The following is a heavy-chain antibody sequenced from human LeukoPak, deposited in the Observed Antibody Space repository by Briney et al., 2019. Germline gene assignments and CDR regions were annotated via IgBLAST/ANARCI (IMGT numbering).Heavy chain of an antibody. V-gene: IGHV1-2*02. CDR1: GYTFTGYY. CDR3: AREGDNIVVAVAATLLLDY. CDR2: INPNSGGT. J-gene: IGHJ4*02. D-gene: IGHD2-15*01. Sequence: GASVKVSCKASGYTFTGYYMHWVRQAPGQGLEWMGWINPNSGGTNYAQKFQGRVTMTRDTSISTAYMELSRLRSDDTAVYYCAREGDNIVVAVAATLLLDYWGQGTLVTVSS.